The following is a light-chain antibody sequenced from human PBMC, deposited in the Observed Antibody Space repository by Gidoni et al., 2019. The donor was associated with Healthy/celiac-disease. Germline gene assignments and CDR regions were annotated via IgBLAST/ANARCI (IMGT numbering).Light chain of an antibody. CDR2: RNN. Sequence: QSVLTQPPSASGPPGQRVTISCSGSSSNIGSNYVYWYQQLPGTAPKLLIYRNNQRPSGVPDRFSGSKSGTSASLAISGLRSEDEADYYCAAWDDSLSGGRVFGGGTKLTVL. CDR1: SSNIGSNY. J-gene: IGLJ3*02. V-gene: IGLV1-47*01. CDR3: AAWDDSLSGGRV.